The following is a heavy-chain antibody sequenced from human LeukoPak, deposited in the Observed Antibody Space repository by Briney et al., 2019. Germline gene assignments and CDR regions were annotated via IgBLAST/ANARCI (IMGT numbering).Heavy chain of an antibody. J-gene: IGHJ4*02. D-gene: IGHD2-21*01. Sequence: GGSLRLSCAASGFTFSSSAMTWVRQATGKGLEWVSLISGSGGNTYYADSVKGRFTISRDNSKNTLYLQMNSLRAEDTAVYYCAKDIQCTYWGQGTLVTVSS. CDR3: AKDIQCTY. CDR1: GFTFSSSA. V-gene: IGHV3-23*01. CDR2: ISGSGGNT.